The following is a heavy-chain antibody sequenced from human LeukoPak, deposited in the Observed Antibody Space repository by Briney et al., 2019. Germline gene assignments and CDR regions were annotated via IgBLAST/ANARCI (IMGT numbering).Heavy chain of an antibody. V-gene: IGHV1-2*02. D-gene: IGHD3-22*01. CDR1: GYTFTGYY. CDR3: ARGSASYYDSSGYTDDY. CDR2: INPNSGGT. Sequence: GASVKVSCKASGYTFTGYYMHWVRQAPGQGLEWMGWINPNSGGTNYAQKFQGRVTMTRDTSISTAYMELSSLRSEDTAVYYCARGSASYYDSSGYTDDYWGQGTLVTVSS. J-gene: IGHJ4*02.